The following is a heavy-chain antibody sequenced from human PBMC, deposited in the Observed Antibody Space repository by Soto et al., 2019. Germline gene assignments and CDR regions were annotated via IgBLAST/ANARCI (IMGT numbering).Heavy chain of an antibody. CDR2: ISGNGGST. CDR1: GFTFSVYA. J-gene: IGHJ4*02. Sequence: GSLRLSCGASGFTFSVYAMTWVRQAPGKGLEWVSAISGNGGSTYYADSVKGRFTISRDNSKSTLHLQMNSLRVEDTAVYYCAKDRTFGPPLVRFDSWGQGTLVPVSS. V-gene: IGHV3-23*01. D-gene: IGHD6-6*01. CDR3: AKDRTFGPPLVRFDS.